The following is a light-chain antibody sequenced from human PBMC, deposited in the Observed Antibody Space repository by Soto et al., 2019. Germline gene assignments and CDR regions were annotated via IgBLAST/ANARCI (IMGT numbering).Light chain of an antibody. CDR2: DVN. V-gene: IGLV2-14*03. CDR1: SGDVGASNY. Sequence: QSALTQPASVSGSPGQSITVSCTGTSGDVGASNYVSWYQQHPGKAPKLMIYDVNDRPSGVSNRFSGSKSGNTASLTISGLQAEDKADYYCSSYTNSRTQVFGSGTKLTVL. CDR3: SSYTNSRTQV. J-gene: IGLJ1*01.